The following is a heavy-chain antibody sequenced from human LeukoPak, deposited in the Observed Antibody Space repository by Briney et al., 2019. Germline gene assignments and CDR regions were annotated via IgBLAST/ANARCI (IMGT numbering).Heavy chain of an antibody. V-gene: IGHV1-8*01. CDR1: VYTFTNYD. J-gene: IGHJ4*02. CDR3: TRGSSGRRDN. D-gene: IGHD6-19*01. CDR2: MNPNSGNT. Sequence: GASVTVSFKSSVYTFTNYDINWVRQATGQGREWMGWMNPNSGNTGYGQRFQGRITMTRDISIGTAYMELSNLTSEDTAIYYCTRGSSGRRDNWGQGTLVTVSA.